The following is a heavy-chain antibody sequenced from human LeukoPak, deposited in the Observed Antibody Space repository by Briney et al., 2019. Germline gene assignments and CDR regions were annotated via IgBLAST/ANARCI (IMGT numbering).Heavy chain of an antibody. CDR3: AREGYSYGYEDAFDI. V-gene: IGHV4-59*01. Sequence: SETLSLTRTVSGGSISSYYWSWIRQPPGKGLEWIGYIYYSGSTNYNPSLKSRVTISVDTSKNQFSLKLSSVTAADTAVYYCAREGYSYGYEDAFDIWGQGTMVTVSS. J-gene: IGHJ3*02. D-gene: IGHD5-18*01. CDR1: GGSISSYY. CDR2: IYYSGST.